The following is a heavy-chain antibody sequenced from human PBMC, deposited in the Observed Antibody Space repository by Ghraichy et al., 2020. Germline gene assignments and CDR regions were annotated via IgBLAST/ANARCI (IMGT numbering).Heavy chain of an antibody. CDR3: ARDHSSGWFHY. CDR2: IYSGGST. J-gene: IGHJ4*02. Sequence: GGSLRLSCPASGLTVSTTYLHSVLHAPCKGLEWVSVIYSGGSTYYADSVKGRFTISRDNSKNTLYLQMNSLRAEDTAVYYCARDHSSGWFHYWGQGTLVTDS. V-gene: IGHV3-53*01. CDR1: GLTVSTTY. D-gene: IGHD6-19*01.